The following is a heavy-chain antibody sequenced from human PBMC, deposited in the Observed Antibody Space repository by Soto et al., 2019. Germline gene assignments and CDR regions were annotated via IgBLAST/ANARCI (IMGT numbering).Heavy chain of an antibody. V-gene: IGHV1-3*01. J-gene: IGHJ4*02. CDR2: INAGNGNT. CDR3: ARGTYYYGSGSYRPFDY. D-gene: IGHD3-10*01. Sequence: ASVKVSCKASGYTFTSYAMHWVRQAPGQRLEWMGWINAGNGNTNYAQKFQGRVTITADKSTSTAYMELSSLRSGDTAVYYCARGTYYYGSGSYRPFDYWGQGTLVTVSS. CDR1: GYTFTSYA.